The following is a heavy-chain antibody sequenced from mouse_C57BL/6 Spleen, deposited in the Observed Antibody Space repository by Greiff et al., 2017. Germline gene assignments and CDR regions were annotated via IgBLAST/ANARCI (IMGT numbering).Heavy chain of an antibody. CDR3: ARWRSSYRYFDV. V-gene: IGHV1-18*01. CDR2: INPNNGGT. Sequence: EVKLMESGPELVKPGASVKIPCKASGYTFTDYNMDWVKQSHGKSLEWIGDINPNNGGTIYNQKFKGKATLTVDKSSSTAYMELRSLTSEDTAVYYCARWRSSYRYFDVWGTGTTVTVSS. D-gene: IGHD1-1*01. CDR1: GYTFTDYN. J-gene: IGHJ1*03.